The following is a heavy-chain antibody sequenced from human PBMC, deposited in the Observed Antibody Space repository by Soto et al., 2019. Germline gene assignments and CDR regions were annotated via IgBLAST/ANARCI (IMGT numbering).Heavy chain of an antibody. V-gene: IGHV1-69*13. CDR1: GGTFSSYA. Sequence: SVKVSCKASGGTFSSYAISWVRQAPGQGLEWMGGIIPIFGTANYAQKFQGRVTITADEFTSTAYMELSSLRSEDTAVYYCARGAYCSSTSCYSIGVYYYYGMDVWGRGTTVTVSS. D-gene: IGHD2-2*01. J-gene: IGHJ6*02. CDR2: IIPIFGTA. CDR3: ARGAYCSSTSCYSIGVYYYYGMDV.